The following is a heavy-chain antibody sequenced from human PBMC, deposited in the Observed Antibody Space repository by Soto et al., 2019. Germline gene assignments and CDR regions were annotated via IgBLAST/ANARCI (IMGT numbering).Heavy chain of an antibody. D-gene: IGHD6-13*01. CDR1: GFIFSSYA. Sequence: EVQLLDSGGGLVQPGGSLRLSCASSGFIFSSYAMSWVRQAPGKGLEWVSGISASGGSTYYADSVKGRFTISRDNSKNTLHLQMNSLRGEDTAVYYCAKYALSTSWDEFDYWGQGTLVTVSS. CDR3: AKYALSTSWDEFDY. J-gene: IGHJ4*02. V-gene: IGHV3-23*01. CDR2: ISASGGST.